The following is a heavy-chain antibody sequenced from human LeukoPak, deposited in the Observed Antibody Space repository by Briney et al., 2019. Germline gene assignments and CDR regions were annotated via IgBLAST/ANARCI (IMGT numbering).Heavy chain of an antibody. CDR3: ARSTAMVTTGDY. Sequence: ASVKVSCKASGYTFTNYAINWVPQAPGQRLESMGWTNTNTGNPMYAQGFTGLFIFSLDTSVSTAYLQISSLEPEDTAVYYCARSTAMVTTGDYWGQGTLVTVSS. V-gene: IGHV7-4-1*02. CDR1: GYTFTNYA. D-gene: IGHD5-18*01. J-gene: IGHJ4*02. CDR2: TNTNTGNP.